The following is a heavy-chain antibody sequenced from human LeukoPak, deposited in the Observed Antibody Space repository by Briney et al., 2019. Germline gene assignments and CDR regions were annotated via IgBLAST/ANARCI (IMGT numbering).Heavy chain of an antibody. Sequence: GGSLRLSCAASGCSFSAYGMHWVRQAPGKGLEWVAYIWYDGSKKEYANSVKGRFTISRDTSKSTVYLQMSSLRPEDTAVYYCARDLLGLPHKYFDSRGQGTLVTVSS. J-gene: IGHJ4*02. CDR3: ARDLLGLPHKYFDS. V-gene: IGHV3-30*02. D-gene: IGHD3-16*01. CDR2: IWYDGSKK. CDR1: GCSFSAYG.